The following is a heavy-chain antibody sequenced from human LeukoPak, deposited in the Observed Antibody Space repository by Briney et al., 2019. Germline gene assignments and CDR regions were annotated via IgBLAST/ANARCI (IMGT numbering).Heavy chain of an antibody. CDR2: MNPNSGNT. CDR1: GYTFTSYD. CDR3: ARSARLLRQNYYYYYMDV. V-gene: IGHV1-8*01. Sequence: GASVKVSCKASGYTFTSYDINWVRQATGQGLEWMGWMNPNSGNTGYAQKFQGRVTITTDESTSTAYMELSSLRSEDTAVYYCARSARLLRQNYYYYYMDVWGKGTTVTVSS. J-gene: IGHJ6*03.